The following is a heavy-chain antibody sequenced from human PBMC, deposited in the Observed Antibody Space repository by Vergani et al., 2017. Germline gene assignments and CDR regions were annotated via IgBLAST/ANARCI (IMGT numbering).Heavy chain of an antibody. CDR2: IYYSGST. CDR3: ARVGGWGGGGGLQEYYYYYMDV. Sequence: QVQLQESGPGLVKPSETLSLTCTVSGGSISSYYWSWIRQPPGKGLEWIGYIYYSGSTNYNPSLKSRVTISVDTSKNQFSLKLSSVTAADTAVYYCARVGGWGGGGGLQEYYYYYMDVWGKGTTVTVSS. CDR1: GGSISSYY. J-gene: IGHJ6*03. D-gene: IGHD3-16*01. V-gene: IGHV4-59*01.